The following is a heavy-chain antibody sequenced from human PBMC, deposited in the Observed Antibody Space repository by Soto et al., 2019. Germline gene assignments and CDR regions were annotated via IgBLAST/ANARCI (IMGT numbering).Heavy chain of an antibody. V-gene: IGHV1-69*01. Sequence: QVQLVQSGAEVKKPGSSVKVSCKASGGTFSSYAISWVRQAPGQGLEWMGGIIPIFGTANYAQKFQGRVTITADESKSTAYMELSSLRSEDTAVYYCARQKYSSGWYNPRVAFDIWGQGTMVSVSS. CDR1: GGTFSSYA. D-gene: IGHD6-19*01. CDR3: ARQKYSSGWYNPRVAFDI. CDR2: IIPIFGTA. J-gene: IGHJ3*02.